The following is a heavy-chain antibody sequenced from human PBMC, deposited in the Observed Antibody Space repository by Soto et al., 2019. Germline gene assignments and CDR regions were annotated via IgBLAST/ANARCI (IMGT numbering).Heavy chain of an antibody. J-gene: IGHJ6*02. CDR1: GCSISSGGYY. CDR2: IYHSGST. CDR3: ARGAVSAGYYYYGMDV. V-gene: IGHV4-31*03. Sequence: SETLSLTCTVSGCSISSGGYYWSWIRQHPGKGLEWIGEIYHSGSTNYNPSLKSRVTISVDKSKNQFSLKLSSVTAADTAVYYCARGAVSAGYYYYGMDVWGQGTTVTVSS.